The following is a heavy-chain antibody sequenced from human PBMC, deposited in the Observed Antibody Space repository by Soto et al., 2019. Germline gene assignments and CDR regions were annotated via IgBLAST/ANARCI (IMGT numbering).Heavy chain of an antibody. CDR1: GGSISSGGYS. J-gene: IGHJ4*02. CDR2: IYHSGST. Sequence: SETLSLTCAVSGGSISSGGYSWSWIRQPPGKGLEWIGYIYHSGSTYYNPSLKSRVTISVDTSKNQFSLKLSSVTAADTAVYYCARGSPLYYGSGRNYFDYWGQGTLVTVSS. CDR3: ARGSPLYYGSGRNYFDY. V-gene: IGHV4-30-2*01. D-gene: IGHD3-10*01.